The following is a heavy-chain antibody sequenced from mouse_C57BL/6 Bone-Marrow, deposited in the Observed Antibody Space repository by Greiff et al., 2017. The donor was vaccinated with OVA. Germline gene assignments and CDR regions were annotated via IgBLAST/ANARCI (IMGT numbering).Heavy chain of an antibody. CDR2: IYPGSGNT. V-gene: IGHV1-76*01. CDR1: GYTFTDYY. D-gene: IGHD1-1*02. J-gene: IGHJ2*01. CDR3: ARDYGSFDY. Sequence: VQRVESGAELVRPGASVKLSCKASGYTFTDYYINWVKQRPGQGLEWIARIYPGSGNTYYNEKFKGKATLTAEKSSSTAYMQLSSLTSEDSAVYFCARDYGSFDYWGQGTTLTVSS.